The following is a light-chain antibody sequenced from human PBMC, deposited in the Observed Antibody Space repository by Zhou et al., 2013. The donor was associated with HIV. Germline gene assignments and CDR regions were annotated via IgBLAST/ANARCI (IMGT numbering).Light chain of an antibody. Sequence: EIVLTQSPATLALSPGEGATLSCRASQSIYSKLGWYQQKPGQPPRLLIYDASNRATGIPARFSGSGSGTDFTLTISSLEPEDFAVYYCQHYGVSPYTFGPGTKLEI. CDR2: DAS. V-gene: IGKV3-11*01. CDR3: QHYGVSPYT. CDR1: QSIYSK. J-gene: IGKJ2*01.